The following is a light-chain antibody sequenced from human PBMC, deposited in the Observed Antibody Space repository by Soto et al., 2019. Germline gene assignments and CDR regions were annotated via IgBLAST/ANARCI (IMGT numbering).Light chain of an antibody. CDR3: QYYDRSLSGYV. J-gene: IGLJ1*01. V-gene: IGLV1-40*01. Sequence: QSVLTQPASVSGSPGQSITISCTGTSSDIGHYDYVSWYQQHPGTAPKLLIYGNSNRPSGVPDRFSGSKSGTSASLAITGLQAEDEADYYCQYYDRSLSGYVFGTGNKVTVL. CDR1: SSDIGHYDY. CDR2: GNS.